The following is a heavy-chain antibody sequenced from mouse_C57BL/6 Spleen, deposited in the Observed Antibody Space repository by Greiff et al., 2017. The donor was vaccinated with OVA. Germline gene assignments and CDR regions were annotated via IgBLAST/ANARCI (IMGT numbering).Heavy chain of an antibody. CDR1: GYTFTSYT. CDR3: ARSGYGSSYVNY. V-gene: IGHV1-4*01. Sequence: QVQLQQSGAELARPGASVKMSCKASGYTFTSYTMHWVKQRPGQGLEWIGYINPSSGYTKYNQKFKDQATLTADKSSSTAYMQLSSLTSEDSAFYYCARSGYGSSYVNYWGQGTTLTVSS. J-gene: IGHJ2*01. CDR2: INPSSGYT. D-gene: IGHD1-1*01.